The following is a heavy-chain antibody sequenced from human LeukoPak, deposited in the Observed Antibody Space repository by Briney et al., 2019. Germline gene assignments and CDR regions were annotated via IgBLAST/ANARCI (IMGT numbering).Heavy chain of an antibody. V-gene: IGHV3-74*01. CDR1: RFIFNNHW. CDR3: AGDGPPSKVKDALDV. Sequence: PGGSLRLSCAASRFIFNNHWIHWVRQAPGKGLEWVSRINIDGSSTSYADSVKGRFTISRDDAKNTIYLRMIRLRVDDTAVYYCAGDGPPSKVKDALDVWGQGTMVTVSS. CDR2: INIDGSST. J-gene: IGHJ3*01.